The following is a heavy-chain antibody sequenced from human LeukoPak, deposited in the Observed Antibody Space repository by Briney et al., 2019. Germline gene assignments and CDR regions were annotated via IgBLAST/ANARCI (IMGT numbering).Heavy chain of an antibody. CDR2: IYRGGST. V-gene: IGHV3-66*01. J-gene: IGHJ4*02. D-gene: IGHD1-1*01. CDR3: ARWRRQGPPTTYYFDY. CDR1: GFTVSSNY. Sequence: PGGSLRLSCAASGFTVSSNYMSWVRQAPGKGLEWGSVIYRGGSTYYADSVKGRFTISRDNAKNTLYLQMNSLRAEDTAVYYCARWRRQGPPTTYYFDYWGQGTLVTVSS.